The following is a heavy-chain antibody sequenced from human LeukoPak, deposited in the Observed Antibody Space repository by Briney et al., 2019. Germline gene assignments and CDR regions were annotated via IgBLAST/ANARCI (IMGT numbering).Heavy chain of an antibody. J-gene: IGHJ6*02. Sequence: ASVKVSCKASGGTFSSYAISWVRQAPGQGLEWMGGIIPIFGTANYAQKFQGRVTITTDESTSTAYMELSSLRSEDTAVYYCARDPNYYGSGSSYTSGMDVWGQGTTVTVSS. CDR3: ARDPNYYGSGSSYTSGMDV. D-gene: IGHD3-10*01. V-gene: IGHV1-69*05. CDR1: GGTFSSYA. CDR2: IIPIFGTA.